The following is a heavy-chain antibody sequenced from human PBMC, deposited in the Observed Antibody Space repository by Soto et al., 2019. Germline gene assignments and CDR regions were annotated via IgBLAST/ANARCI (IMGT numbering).Heavy chain of an antibody. CDR3: ARYYGSGSYYHPNPNYYYYMDV. Sequence: QVQLVQSGAEVKKPGASVKVSCKASGYTFTSYDINWVRQATGQGLEWMGWMNPNSGNTGYAQKFQGRVTMTRNTSISTAYMELSSLRSEETAVYYCARYYGSGSYYHPNPNYYYYMDVWGKGTTVTVSS. V-gene: IGHV1-8*01. D-gene: IGHD3-10*01. CDR1: GYTFTSYD. CDR2: MNPNSGNT. J-gene: IGHJ6*03.